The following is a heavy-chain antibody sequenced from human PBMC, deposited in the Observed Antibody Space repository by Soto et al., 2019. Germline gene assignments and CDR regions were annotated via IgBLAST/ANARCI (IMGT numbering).Heavy chain of an antibody. CDR3: ATAVFNPYGDYFPDH. Sequence: VQLVESGGGLVTPGGSLRLSCAGSGFTFSAYRMNWVRQAPGKGLEWVSSITSGSNYIYYADSVRGRFTISRDNAKNSRYLDMNRLRGEDTAVYFCATAVFNPYGDYFPDHWGQGTLVTVSS. CDR1: GFTFSAYR. D-gene: IGHD4-17*01. CDR2: ITSGSNYI. V-gene: IGHV3-21*01. J-gene: IGHJ4*02.